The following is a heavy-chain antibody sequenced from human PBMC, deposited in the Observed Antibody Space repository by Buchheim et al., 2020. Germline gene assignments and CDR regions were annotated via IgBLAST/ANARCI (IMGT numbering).Heavy chain of an antibody. V-gene: IGHV2-70*15. CDR3: ARMLLRDRADLDY. D-gene: IGHD2-15*01. CDR1: GFSLSTSGMC. CDR2: IDWDDAK. J-gene: IGHJ4*02. Sequence: QVTLRESGPALVKPTQTLTLTCTFSGFSLSTSGMCVSWIRQPPGKALEWLARIDWDDAKYYSTSLKTRLTLSKDPSKNQVVLTMTNMDPVDTATYYCARMLLRDRADLDYWGQGTL.